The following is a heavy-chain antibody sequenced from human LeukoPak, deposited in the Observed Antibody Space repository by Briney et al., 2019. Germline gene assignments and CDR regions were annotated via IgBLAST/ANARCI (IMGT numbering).Heavy chain of an antibody. D-gene: IGHD4-17*01. CDR3: ARQTVTTGFDY. J-gene: IGHJ4*02. Sequence: PGGSLRLSCAASGFTVSSNYMSWVRQAPGKGLEWVSVIYSGGSTYYADSVKGRFTISRDNSKNTLYLQMNSLRAEDTAVYYCARQTVTTGFDYWGQGTLVTVSS. CDR1: GFTVSSNY. CDR2: IYSGGST. V-gene: IGHV3-66*04.